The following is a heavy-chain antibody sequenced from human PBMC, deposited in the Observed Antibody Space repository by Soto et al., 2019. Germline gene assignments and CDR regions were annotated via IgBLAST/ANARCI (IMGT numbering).Heavy chain of an antibody. CDR2: IKPDGSEK. V-gene: IGHV3-7*01. D-gene: IGHD3-22*01. Sequence: ESGGGLVQPGGSLRLSCEASAFTLSSYWTSWVRQAPGKGLEWVANIKPDGSEKYYVDSVKGRFTISRDNTKNSLYLQMSTLRPEDTAIYYCARDYEFGFDIWGQGTLVTVSS. J-gene: IGHJ3*02. CDR3: ARDYEFGFDI. CDR1: AFTLSSYW.